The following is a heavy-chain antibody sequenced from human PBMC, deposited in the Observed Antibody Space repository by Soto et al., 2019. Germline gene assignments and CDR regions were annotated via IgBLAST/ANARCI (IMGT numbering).Heavy chain of an antibody. Sequence: GGSLRLSCAASGFTFSSYGMHWVRQAPGKGLEWVAVIWYDGSNKYYADSVKGRFTISRDNSKNTLYLQMNSLRAEDTAVYYCARDSGACSGGSCYSVYYYYYMDVWGKGTTVTVSS. V-gene: IGHV3-33*01. CDR1: GFTFSSYG. D-gene: IGHD2-15*01. J-gene: IGHJ6*03. CDR3: ARDSGACSGGSCYSVYYYYYMDV. CDR2: IWYDGSNK.